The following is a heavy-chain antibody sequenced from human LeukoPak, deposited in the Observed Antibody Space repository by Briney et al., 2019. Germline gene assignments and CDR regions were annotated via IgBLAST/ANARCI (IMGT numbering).Heavy chain of an antibody. CDR2: ISGSGGST. J-gene: IGHJ4*02. D-gene: IGHD5-18*01. CDR3: AKAPPGDTAMVPFDY. Sequence: GGSLRLSCAASGFTFSSYAISWVRQAPGKGLEWVSAISGSGGSTYYADSVKGRFTISTDNSKNTLYLQMNSLRAEDTAVYYCAKAPPGDTAMVPFDYWGQGTLVTVSS. CDR1: GFTFSSYA. V-gene: IGHV3-23*01.